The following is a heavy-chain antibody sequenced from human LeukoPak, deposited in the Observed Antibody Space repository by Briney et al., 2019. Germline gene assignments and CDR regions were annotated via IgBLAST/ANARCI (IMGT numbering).Heavy chain of an antibody. J-gene: IGHJ4*02. V-gene: IGHV1-46*01. CDR1: GGTFSSYA. D-gene: IGHD3-22*01. CDR2: INPSGGST. CDR3: ARRHYYDSSGYPPDDYFDY. Sequence: ASVKVSCKASGGTFSSYAISWVRQAPGQGLEWMGIINPSGGSTSYAQKFQGRVTMTRDMSTSTVYMELSSLRSEDTAVYYCARRHYYDSSGYPPDDYFDYWGQGTLVTVSS.